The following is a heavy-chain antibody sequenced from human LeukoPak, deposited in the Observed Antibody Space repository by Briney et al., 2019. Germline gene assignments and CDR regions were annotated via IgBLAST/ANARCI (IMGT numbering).Heavy chain of an antibody. CDR3: ARRTGTTVWDDAFDI. J-gene: IGHJ3*02. CDR2: VDQSETT. Sequence: PSGTLSLTCAVSGGSISDDNWWSWVRQPPGKGLEWIGEVDQSETTNYNPSLKSRVTISVDKSKNQFSLKMTSVTAADTAAYYCARRTGTTVWDDAFDIWGQGTMVTVSS. D-gene: IGHD1-7*01. V-gene: IGHV4-4*02. CDR1: GGSISDDNW.